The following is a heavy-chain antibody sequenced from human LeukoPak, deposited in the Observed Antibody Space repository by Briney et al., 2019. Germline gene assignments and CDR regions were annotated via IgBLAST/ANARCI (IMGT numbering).Heavy chain of an antibody. Sequence: SGGSLRLSCAASAFTFSNAWMNWVRQAPGKGLEWVGRIKSKTDGGTTDYAATVKGSVTISRGDSKNTLYLQMNSLKTEDTAVYYCTTEERVSSGYCSGGSCYIDYWGQGTLVTVSS. V-gene: IGHV3-15*01. CDR2: IKSKTDGGTT. CDR1: AFTFSNAW. CDR3: TTEERVSSGYCSGGSCYIDY. D-gene: IGHD2-15*01. J-gene: IGHJ4*02.